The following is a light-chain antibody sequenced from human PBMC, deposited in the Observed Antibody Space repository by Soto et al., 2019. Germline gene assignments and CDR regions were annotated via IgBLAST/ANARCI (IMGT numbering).Light chain of an antibody. J-gene: IGKJ1*01. CDR3: QQYGSSPCM. Sequence: EIVLTQSPGTLSLSPGERATLSCRASQSVSGSSLAWYQHTPGQGPRLLIYAASSRAAGVPDRFSGSGSGTDFPLTISRLEPEDFAVYYCQQYGSSPCMFVQGSKVDIK. CDR1: QSVSGSS. CDR2: AAS. V-gene: IGKV3-20*01.